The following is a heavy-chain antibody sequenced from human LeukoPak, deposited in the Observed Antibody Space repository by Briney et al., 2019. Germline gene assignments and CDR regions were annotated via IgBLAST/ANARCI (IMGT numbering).Heavy chain of an antibody. Sequence: TGGSLRLSCAASGFTFSSYAMHWVRQAPGKGLEWVAVISYDGSNKYYADSVKGRFTISRDNSQNTLYLQMNSLRAEDTAVYYCARDMGDWNARQGGWFDPWGQGTLVTVSS. D-gene: IGHD1-1*01. CDR2: ISYDGSNK. CDR1: GFTFSSYA. V-gene: IGHV3-30*04. J-gene: IGHJ5*02. CDR3: ARDMGDWNARQGGWFDP.